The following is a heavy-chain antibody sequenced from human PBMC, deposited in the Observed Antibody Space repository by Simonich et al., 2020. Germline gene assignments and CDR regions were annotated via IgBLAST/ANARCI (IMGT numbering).Heavy chain of an antibody. J-gene: IGHJ4*02. D-gene: IGHD5-12*01. CDR3: ARHDRWLQFYFDY. V-gene: IGHV4-59*08. CDR2: IYYSGST. CDR1: GGSLSSYY. Sequence: QVQLQESGPGLVKPSETLSLTCTVSGGSLSSYYWSWIRQPPGKGLEWIGYIYYSGSTNYNPSRKSRVTISVDTSKNQFSLKLSSVTAADTAVYYCARHDRWLQFYFDYWGQGTLVTVSS.